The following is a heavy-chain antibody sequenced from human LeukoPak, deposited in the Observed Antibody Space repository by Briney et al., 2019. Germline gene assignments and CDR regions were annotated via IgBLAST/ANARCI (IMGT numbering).Heavy chain of an antibody. Sequence: SETLSLTCAVYGGSFSGYYWSWIRQPPGKGLEWIGEINHSGSTNYNPSLKSRVTISVDTSKNQFSLKLTSVTAADTAVYYCASHGGTRDYGDYSTGNWFDPWGQGTLVTVSS. CDR2: INHSGST. CDR3: ASHGGTRDYGDYSTGNWFDP. D-gene: IGHD4-17*01. J-gene: IGHJ5*02. CDR1: GGSFSGYY. V-gene: IGHV4-34*01.